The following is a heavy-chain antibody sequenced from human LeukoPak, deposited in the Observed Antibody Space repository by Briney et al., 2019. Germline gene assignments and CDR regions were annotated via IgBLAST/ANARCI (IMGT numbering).Heavy chain of an antibody. CDR3: AREAYCSGGSCHINWFDP. D-gene: IGHD2-15*01. CDR1: GYSISSGYY. J-gene: IGHJ5*02. CDR2: IYHSGST. V-gene: IGHV4-38-2*02. Sequence: PSETLSLTCTVSGYSISSGYYWGWIRQPPGKGLEWVGSIYHSGSTYYNPSLKSRVTISVDTSKNQFSLKLSSVTAADTAVYYCAREAYCSGGSCHINWFDPWGQGTLVTVSS.